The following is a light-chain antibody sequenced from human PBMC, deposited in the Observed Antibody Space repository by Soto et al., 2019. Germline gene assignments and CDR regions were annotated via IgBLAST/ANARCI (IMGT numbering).Light chain of an antibody. Sequence: QSVLTQPPSASGTPGQRVTISCSGSSSNIGSNTVNWYQQLPGTAPKLLIYSNNQRPSGVPDRFSGSKSGTSASLSISGLQAEDEAEYYCSSYTSSSILYVFGTGTKVTVL. V-gene: IGLV1-44*01. CDR3: SSYTSSSILYV. CDR1: SSNIGSNT. J-gene: IGLJ1*01. CDR2: SNN.